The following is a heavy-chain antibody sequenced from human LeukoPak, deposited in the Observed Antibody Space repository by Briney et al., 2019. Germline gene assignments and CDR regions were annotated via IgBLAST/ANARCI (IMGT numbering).Heavy chain of an antibody. D-gene: IGHD6-13*01. Sequence: SGGSLRLSCAASGFTFSTYWMHWVRQAPGKGLVWVSRVNSDGSSTIYADSVKDRFTISRDNPKNTLYLQMNSLRTEDTAVYYCAKDRAKAAAAYYFDYWGQGTLVTVSS. CDR2: VNSDGSST. CDR1: GFTFSTYW. CDR3: AKDRAKAAAAYYFDY. V-gene: IGHV3-74*01. J-gene: IGHJ4*02.